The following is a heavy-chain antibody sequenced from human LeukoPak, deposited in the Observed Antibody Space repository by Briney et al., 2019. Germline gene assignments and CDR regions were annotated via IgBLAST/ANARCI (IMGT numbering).Heavy chain of an antibody. CDR3: ARHGPNRRPYYFDY. J-gene: IGHJ4*02. CDR1: GGSISSSSYY. Sequence: SETLSLTCTVSGGSISSSSYYWGWIRQPPGKGLEWIGSIYYSGSTYYNPSLKSRVTISVDTSKNQFSLKLSSVTAANTAVYYCARHGPNRRPYYFDYWGQGTLVTVSS. V-gene: IGHV4-39*01. CDR2: IYYSGST. D-gene: IGHD1-14*01.